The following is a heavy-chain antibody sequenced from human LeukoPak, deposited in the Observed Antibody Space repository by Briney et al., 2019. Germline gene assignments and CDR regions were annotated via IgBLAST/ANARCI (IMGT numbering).Heavy chain of an antibody. V-gene: IGHV4-39*07. J-gene: IGHJ5*02. CDR3: ARGRKSSTLEFDP. D-gene: IGHD6-19*01. CDR1: GGSISSSSYY. CDR2: IYYSGST. Sequence: SETLSLTCTVSGGSISSSSYYWGWLRQPPGKGLEWIGSIYYSGSTYYNPSLKRRVTISVDTTKNQFSLKLSSVTAADTAVYYCARGRKSSTLEFDPWGPGTLVTVSS.